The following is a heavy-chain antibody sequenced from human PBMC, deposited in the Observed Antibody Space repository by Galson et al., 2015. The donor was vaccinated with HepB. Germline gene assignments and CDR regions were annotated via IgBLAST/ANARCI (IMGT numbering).Heavy chain of an antibody. Sequence: SLRLSCAASGFTFDDYGMSWVRQAPGKGLEWVSYISSSSSTIYYADSVKGRFTISRDNAKNSLYLQMNSLRAEDTAVYYCARGYYYDSSGYYYLNDAFDIWGQGTMVTVSS. D-gene: IGHD3-22*01. CDR2: ISSSSSTI. CDR1: GFTFDDYG. J-gene: IGHJ3*02. CDR3: ARGYYYDSSGYYYLNDAFDI. V-gene: IGHV3-48*01.